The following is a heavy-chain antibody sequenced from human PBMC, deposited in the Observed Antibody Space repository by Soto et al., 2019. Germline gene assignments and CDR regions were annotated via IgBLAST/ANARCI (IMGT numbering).Heavy chain of an antibody. CDR2: IYSGGST. Sequence: GGSLRLSCAASGFTGSSNYMCWVRQAPGKGLEWVSVIYSGGSTYYADSVKGRFTISRHNSKNTLYLQMNSLRAEDTAVYYCERDLGLEYSSSPMDDFDIWGQGTMVTVSS. J-gene: IGHJ3*02. V-gene: IGHV3-53*04. D-gene: IGHD6-6*01. CDR3: ERDLGLEYSSSPMDDFDI. CDR1: GFTGSSNY.